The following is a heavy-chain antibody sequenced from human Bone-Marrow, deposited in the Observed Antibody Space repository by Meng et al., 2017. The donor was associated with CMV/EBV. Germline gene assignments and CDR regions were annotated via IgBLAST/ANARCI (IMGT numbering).Heavy chain of an antibody. J-gene: IGHJ4*02. CDR2: ISWDGGST. D-gene: IGHD3-22*01. Sequence: GESLKISCAASGFTFSSYSMNWVRQAPGKGLEWVSLISWDGGSTYYADSVKGRFTISRDNSKNSLYLQMNSLRAEDTALYYCAKDDSSGYYPDYWGQGTLVTVSS. CDR3: AKDDSSGYYPDY. CDR1: GFTFSSYS. V-gene: IGHV3-43D*03.